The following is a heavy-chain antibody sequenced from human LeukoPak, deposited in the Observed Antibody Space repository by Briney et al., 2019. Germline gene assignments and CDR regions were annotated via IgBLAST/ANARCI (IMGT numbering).Heavy chain of an antibody. Sequence: ASVKVSCKASGYTFTSYAMHWVRQAPGQRLEWMGWINAGNGNTKYSQKLQGRVTMTTDTSTSTAYMELRSLRSDDTAVYYCASDTVAGDFDYWGQGTLVTVSS. V-gene: IGHV1-3*01. CDR1: GYTFTSYA. CDR3: ASDTVAGDFDY. J-gene: IGHJ4*02. CDR2: INAGNGNT. D-gene: IGHD6-19*01.